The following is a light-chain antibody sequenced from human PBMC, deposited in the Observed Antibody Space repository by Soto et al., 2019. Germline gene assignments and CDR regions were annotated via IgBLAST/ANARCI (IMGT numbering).Light chain of an antibody. J-gene: IGKJ5*01. V-gene: IGKV3-11*01. CDR1: QSVNSY. CDR2: DAS. Sequence: IVVTHSPATLSLSPGERATLSCRASQSVNSYLAWYQQKPGQAPRLLIYDASNRATGIPARFSGSGSGTDFTLTISSLEPEDFAVYYCQQRSNPITFGQGTRLEIK. CDR3: QQRSNPIT.